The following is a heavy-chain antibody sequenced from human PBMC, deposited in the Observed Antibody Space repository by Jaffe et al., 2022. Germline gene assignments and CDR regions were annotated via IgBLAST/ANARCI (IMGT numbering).Heavy chain of an antibody. J-gene: IGHJ5*02. V-gene: IGHV4-39*01. Sequence: QVQVQESGPGLVKPLETLSLTCSVSGVSMYGYTYYWGWIRQPPGKGLEWIASIHYSGSTYYNPSLKSRVAISVDTSNNQFSLKVNSVTAADTAAYYCARHRLCDGGTCPKETPNWFDPWGQGTLVIVSS. CDR3: ARHRLCDGGTCPKETPNWFDP. CDR1: GVSMYGYTYY. CDR2: IHYSGST. D-gene: IGHD2-15*01.